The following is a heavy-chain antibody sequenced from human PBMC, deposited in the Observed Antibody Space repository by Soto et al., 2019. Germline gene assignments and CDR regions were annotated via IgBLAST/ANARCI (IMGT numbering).Heavy chain of an antibody. D-gene: IGHD3-9*01. Sequence: SETLSLTCAVYGGSFSGYYWSWIRQPPGKGLEWIGEINHSGSTNYNPSLKSRVTISVDTSKNQFSLKLSSVTAADTAVYYCARAPLLRYFDWFPPCIDDWGQGTLVT. CDR2: INHSGST. V-gene: IGHV4-34*01. CDR1: GGSFSGYY. J-gene: IGHJ4*02. CDR3: ARAPLLRYFDWFPPCIDD.